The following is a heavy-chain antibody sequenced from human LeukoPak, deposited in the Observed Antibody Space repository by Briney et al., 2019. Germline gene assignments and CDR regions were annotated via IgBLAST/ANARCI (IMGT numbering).Heavy chain of an antibody. CDR1: GGSISSSNW. D-gene: IGHD3-9*01. CDR2: IYHSGST. Sequence: PSQTLSLTCAVSGGSISSSNWWSWVRQPPGKGLEWIGEIYHSGSTNYNPSLKSRVTISVDKSKNQFSLKLSSVTTADTAVYYCARGRPNYGILTGYVGYWGQGTLVTVSS. CDR3: ARGRPNYGILTGYVGY. J-gene: IGHJ4*02. V-gene: IGHV4-4*02.